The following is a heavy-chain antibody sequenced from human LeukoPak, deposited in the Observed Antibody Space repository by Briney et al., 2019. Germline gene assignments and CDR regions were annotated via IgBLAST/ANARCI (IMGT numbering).Heavy chain of an antibody. CDR1: GFTFSSYG. V-gene: IGHV3-33*01. J-gene: IGHJ4*02. D-gene: IGHD6-19*01. Sequence: GGSLRLSCAASGFTFSSYGMHWVRQAPGKGLEWVAVIWYDGSNKYYADSVKGRFTISRDNSKNTLYLQMNSLRAEDTAVYYCSVAGMHRNFDYWGQGTLVTLSS. CDR3: SVAGMHRNFDY. CDR2: IWYDGSNK.